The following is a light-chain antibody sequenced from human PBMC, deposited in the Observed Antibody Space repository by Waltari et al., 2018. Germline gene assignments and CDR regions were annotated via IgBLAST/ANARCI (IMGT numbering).Light chain of an antibody. J-gene: IGLJ3*02. Sequence: QSALTQPASVSESPGQSLTISCTGTNSDVGGYDHVSWYPQHPGKAPKLILYDASNRPSGVSNRFSGSKAGNTASLTISGLQAEDEADYYCSSYTSRGTWVFGGGTKLTVL. CDR1: NSDVGGYDH. CDR2: DAS. CDR3: SSYTSRGTWV. V-gene: IGLV2-14*03.